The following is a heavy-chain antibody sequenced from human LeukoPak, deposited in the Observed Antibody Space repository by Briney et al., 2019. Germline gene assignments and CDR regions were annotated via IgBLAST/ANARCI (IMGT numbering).Heavy chain of an antibody. D-gene: IGHD3-3*01. Sequence: GGSLRLSCAASGFTFSSYAMSWVRQAPGKGLEWVSAISSSGGSTYYADSVKGRFTISRDNSKNTLYLQMNSLRAEDTAVYYCAKDSGFWSGYTILYYYYYGMDVWGQGTTVTVSS. CDR2: ISSSGGST. CDR3: AKDSGFWSGYTILYYYYYGMDV. V-gene: IGHV3-23*01. J-gene: IGHJ6*02. CDR1: GFTFSSYA.